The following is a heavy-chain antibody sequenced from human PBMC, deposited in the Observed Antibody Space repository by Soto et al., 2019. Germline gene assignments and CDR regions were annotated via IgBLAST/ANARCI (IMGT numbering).Heavy chain of an antibody. V-gene: IGHV4-59*01. J-gene: IGHJ4*02. Sequence: SETLSLTCSVSGGSLRNVYWSWIRQPPGKGLEWIGFIFHSGNAKYNPSLQSRVTMSVDTSKNQLSLTVESVTAADTAVYFCARAHAPTLPFDFWGQGTLVTAPQ. CDR3: ARAHAPTLPFDF. CDR1: GGSLRNVY. CDR2: IFHSGNA. D-gene: IGHD2-15*01.